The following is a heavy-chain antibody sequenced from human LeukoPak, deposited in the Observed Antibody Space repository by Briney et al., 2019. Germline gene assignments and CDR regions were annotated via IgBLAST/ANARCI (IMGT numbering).Heavy chain of an antibody. CDR3: ARDSGSSTPAANYYYYMDV. D-gene: IGHD2-2*01. V-gene: IGHV4-38-2*02. J-gene: IGHJ6*03. CDR2: FYPTGST. CDR1: GYSISSGYY. Sequence: PSETLSLTCAVSGYSISSGYYWGWLRQPPGKGLEWIGSFYPTGSTYYNPSLKSRVTISVDTSKNQFSLKLSPVTAADTAVYYCARDSGSSTPAANYYYYMDVWGKGTTVTVSS.